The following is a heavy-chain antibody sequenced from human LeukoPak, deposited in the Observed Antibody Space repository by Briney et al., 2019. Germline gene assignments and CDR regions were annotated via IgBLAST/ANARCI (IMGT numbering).Heavy chain of an antibody. CDR1: GFTFSDYY. D-gene: IGHD3-9*01. Sequence: GGSLRLSCAASGFTFSDYYMSWIRQTPGKGLEWVSYISSSGNTIYYADSVKGRFTISRDNAKNSLYLQMNSLRAEDTAVYYCARDTNYDILAGYAFDIWGQGTMVTVSS. CDR2: ISSSGNTI. J-gene: IGHJ3*02. V-gene: IGHV3-11*04. CDR3: ARDTNYDILAGYAFDI.